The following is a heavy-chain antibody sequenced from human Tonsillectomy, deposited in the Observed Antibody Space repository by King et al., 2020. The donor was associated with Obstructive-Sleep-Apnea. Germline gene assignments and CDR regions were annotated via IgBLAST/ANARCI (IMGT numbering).Heavy chain of an antibody. CDR3: ARWRVYYYYYGMDV. V-gene: IGHV3-53*04. Sequence: VQLVESGGGLVQPGGSLRLSCAASGFTVSSNYMSWVRQAPGKGLEWVSVIYSGGSTYYANSVKGRFTISIHNSNNTLYLQMNSLRAEDTAVYYCARWRVYYYYYGMDVWGQGTTVTVSS. CDR2: IYSGGST. CDR1: GFTVSSNY. D-gene: IGHD3-3*01. J-gene: IGHJ6*02.